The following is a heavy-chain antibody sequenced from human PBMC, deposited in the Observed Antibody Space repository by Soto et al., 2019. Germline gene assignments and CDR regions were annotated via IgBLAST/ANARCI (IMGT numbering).Heavy chain of an antibody. CDR3: ARGGDTSGSWTRY. CDR2: ISSSSSYI. CDR1: EFTFSSYS. D-gene: IGHD3-22*01. Sequence: PGGSLRLSCAASEFTFSSYSMNWVRQAPGKGLEWVSSISSSSSYIYYADSVKGRFTISRDTAQNSLYLQMNSLRVEDTAVYYCARGGDTSGSWTRYRGQGTLVTVSS. V-gene: IGHV3-21*01. J-gene: IGHJ4*02.